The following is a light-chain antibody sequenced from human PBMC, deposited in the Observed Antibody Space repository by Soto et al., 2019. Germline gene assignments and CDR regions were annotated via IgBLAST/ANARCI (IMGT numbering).Light chain of an antibody. Sequence: EVVLTQSPATLSLSPVQRATLSCRASQSIGSFLAWYQQRPGQVPRLLIYDTSKRATGIPARFSGSGSGTDFTLTISSLAPEDFAIYYCQQRTNWPTAFGQGTRLEIK. CDR2: DTS. CDR3: QQRTNWPTA. J-gene: IGKJ5*01. CDR1: QSIGSF. V-gene: IGKV3-11*01.